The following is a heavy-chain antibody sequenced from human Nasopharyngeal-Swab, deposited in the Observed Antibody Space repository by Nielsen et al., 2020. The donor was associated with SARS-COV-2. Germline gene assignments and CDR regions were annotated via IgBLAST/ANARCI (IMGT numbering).Heavy chain of an antibody. J-gene: IGHJ4*02. D-gene: IGHD3-10*01. V-gene: IGHV3-7*01. CDR2: IKQDGSEK. CDR3: ARDLPIRVNYYGSGSYYNFDN. Sequence: GGSLRLSCAASGFTFSSYWMSWVRQAPGKGLEWVANIKQDGSEKYYVDSVKGRFTISRDNAKNSLYLQMNSLRAEDTAVYYCARDLPIRVNYYGSGSYYNFDNWGQGTLVTVSS. CDR1: GFTFSSYW.